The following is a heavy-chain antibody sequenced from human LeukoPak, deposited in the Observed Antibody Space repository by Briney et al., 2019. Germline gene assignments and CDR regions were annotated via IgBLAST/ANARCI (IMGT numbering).Heavy chain of an antibody. D-gene: IGHD6-19*01. V-gene: IGHV3-53*01. CDR2: IYSRDVT. J-gene: IGHJ6*03. CDR3: ARVLAAIALRDYHYVDV. CDR1: GFSVSSNS. Sequence: AGGSLRLSCAASGFSVSSNSMSWVRQAPGKGLECVSIIYSRDVTSYADSVKDRFTISRDSDKNTLFLQMDGLRSDDTAVYYCARVLAAIALRDYHYVDVWGKGTTVTVSS.